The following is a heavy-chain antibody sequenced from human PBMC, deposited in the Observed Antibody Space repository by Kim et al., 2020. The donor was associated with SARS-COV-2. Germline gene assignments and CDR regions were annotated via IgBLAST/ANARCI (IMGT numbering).Heavy chain of an antibody. CDR2: ISAYNGNT. Sequence: ASVKVSCKASGYTFTSYGISWVRQAPGQGLEWMGWISAYNGNTNYAQKLQGRVTMTTDTSTSTAYMELRSLRSDDTAVYYCARGAGLRYFDWLPQSRHFDYWGQGTLVTVSS. V-gene: IGHV1-18*01. J-gene: IGHJ4*02. CDR1: GYTFTSYG. D-gene: IGHD3-9*01. CDR3: ARGAGLRYFDWLPQSRHFDY.